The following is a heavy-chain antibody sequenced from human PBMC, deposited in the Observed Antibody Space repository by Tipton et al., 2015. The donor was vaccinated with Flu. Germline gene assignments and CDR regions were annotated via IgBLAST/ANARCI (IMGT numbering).Heavy chain of an antibody. Sequence: TLSLTCSVSGDFIDSRHLWGWIRQPPGQGLQWIGNVHRSGNAYYNPSPMSRVTISVDTSKNQFSLQLTSVTAADTAVYFCARPGGLGWFYFDYWGQGNLVTVSS. CDR3: ARPGGLGWFYFDY. CDR2: VHRSGNA. V-gene: IGHV4-38-2*01. J-gene: IGHJ4*02. CDR1: GDFIDSRHL. D-gene: IGHD6-19*01.